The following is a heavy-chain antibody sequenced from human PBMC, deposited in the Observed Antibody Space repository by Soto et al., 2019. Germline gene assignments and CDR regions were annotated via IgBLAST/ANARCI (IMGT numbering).Heavy chain of an antibody. J-gene: IGHJ4*02. CDR3: VRATYFSDSSGYTRCLDY. V-gene: IGHV3-72*01. CDR2: SRDKPQGYST. Sequence: EVQLVESGGGLVQPGGSLRLSCAGSGFTLSDHYIHWVRQAPGKGLEWVGRSRDKPQGYSTAYAASVKGRFTTSRDESKNSAYLQMNSLKTEDTAVYYCVRATYFSDSSGYTRCLDYWGQGTLVTVSS. D-gene: IGHD3-22*01. CDR1: GFTLSDHY.